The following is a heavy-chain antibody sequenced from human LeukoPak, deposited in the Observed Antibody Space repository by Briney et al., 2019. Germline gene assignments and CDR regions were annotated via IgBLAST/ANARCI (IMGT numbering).Heavy chain of an antibody. Sequence: ASVKVSCKASGYTFTSYGISWVRQAPGRGLEWMGWISAYNGDTNYAQKLQGRVTMTTDTSTSTAYMELRSLRSDDTAVYYCARDPGYYDFWSGYCDYWGQGTLVTVSS. D-gene: IGHD3-3*01. V-gene: IGHV1-18*01. CDR1: GYTFTSYG. J-gene: IGHJ4*02. CDR3: ARDPGYYDFWSGYCDY. CDR2: ISAYNGDT.